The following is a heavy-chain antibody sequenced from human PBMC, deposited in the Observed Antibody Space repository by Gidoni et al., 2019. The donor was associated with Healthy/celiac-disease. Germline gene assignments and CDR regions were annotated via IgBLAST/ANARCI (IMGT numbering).Heavy chain of an antibody. J-gene: IGHJ4*02. CDR2: MSGSVGRT. CDR1: GFPFSSDA. V-gene: IGHV3-23*01. Sequence: EVQLLESGGGLVQPGGSRRLSYAASGFPFSSDAMSWVRQAPGKGLECVTAMSGSVGRTYSAVAVKGRFTLSRDNYKNPRYLQMNSLRAEDTAVYYCAKTLRGKGVGYFDYWGQGTLVTVSS. D-gene: IGHD3-10*01. CDR3: AKTLRGKGVGYFDY.